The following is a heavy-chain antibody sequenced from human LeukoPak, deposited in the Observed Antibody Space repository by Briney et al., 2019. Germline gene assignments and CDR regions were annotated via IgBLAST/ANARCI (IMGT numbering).Heavy chain of an antibody. CDR3: ARGLAAAGNGDWFDP. V-gene: IGHV1-2*02. CDR1: GYTFTGYY. J-gene: IGHJ5*02. D-gene: IGHD6-13*01. CDR2: INPNSGGT. Sequence: ASVKVSCKASGYTFTGYYMRWVRQAPGQGLEWMGWINPNSGGTNYAQKFQGRVTMTRDTSISTAYMELSRLRSDDTAVYYCARGLAAAGNGDWFDPWGQGTLVTVSS.